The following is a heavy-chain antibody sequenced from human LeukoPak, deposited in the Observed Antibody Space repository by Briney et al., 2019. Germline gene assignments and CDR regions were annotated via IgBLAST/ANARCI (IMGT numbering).Heavy chain of an antibody. CDR2: INHSGST. D-gene: IGHD3-3*01. Sequence: SETLSLTCAVYGGSFSGYYWSWIRQPPGKGLEWIGEINHSGSTNYNPSLKSRVTISVDTSKNQFSLKLSSVTAADTAVYYCARGNREITIFGVVIGYYYMDVWGKGTTVTVSS. CDR3: ARGNREITIFGVVIGYYYMDV. V-gene: IGHV4-34*01. J-gene: IGHJ6*03. CDR1: GGSFSGYY.